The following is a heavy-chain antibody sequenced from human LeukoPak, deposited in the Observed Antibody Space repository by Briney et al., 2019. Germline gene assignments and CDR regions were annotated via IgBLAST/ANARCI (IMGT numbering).Heavy chain of an antibody. CDR2: ISGSGGST. CDR1: GFTFSSYA. V-gene: IGHV3-23*01. Sequence: GGSLRLSCAASGFTFSSYAMSWVRQAPGRGLEWVSAISGSGGSTYYADSVKGRFTISRDNSKNTLYLQMNSLRAEDTAVYYCAKDGGVEWLLNYGMDVWGQGTTVTVSS. D-gene: IGHD3-3*01. J-gene: IGHJ6*02. CDR3: AKDGGVEWLLNYGMDV.